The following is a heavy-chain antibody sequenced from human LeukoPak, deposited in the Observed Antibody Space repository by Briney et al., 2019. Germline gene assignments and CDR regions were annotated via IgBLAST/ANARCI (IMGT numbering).Heavy chain of an antibody. CDR2: MNPNSGNT. Sequence: RASVKVSCKASGYTFTSYDINWVRQATGQGLEWMGWMNPNSGNTGYAQKFQGRVTMTRNTSISTAYMELSSLRPEDTAVYYCARGRGSSGWLSRAAGYYFDYWGQGTLVTVSS. D-gene: IGHD6-19*01. J-gene: IGHJ4*02. CDR3: ARGRGSSGWLSRAAGYYFDY. CDR1: GYTFTSYD. V-gene: IGHV1-8*01.